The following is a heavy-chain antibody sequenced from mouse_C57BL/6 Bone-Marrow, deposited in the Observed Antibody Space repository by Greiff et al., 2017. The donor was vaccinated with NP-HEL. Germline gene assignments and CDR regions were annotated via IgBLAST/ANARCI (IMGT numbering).Heavy chain of an antibody. CDR2: INPYNGGT. Sequence: EVQLQQSGPELVKPGASVKISCKASGYTFTDYYMNWVKQSHGKSLEWIGDINPYNGGTSYNQTFKGKATLTVDKSSSTAYMGLRSLTSEDSAVYYCAREGYDYDYAMDYWGQGASVTVSS. CDR3: AREGYDYDYAMDY. D-gene: IGHD2-4*01. CDR1: GYTFTDYY. J-gene: IGHJ4*01. V-gene: IGHV1-26*01.